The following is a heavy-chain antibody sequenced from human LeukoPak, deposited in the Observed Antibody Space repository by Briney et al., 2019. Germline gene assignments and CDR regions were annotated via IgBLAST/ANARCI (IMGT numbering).Heavy chain of an antibody. CDR1: GFTFSTYW. J-gene: IGHJ3*02. D-gene: IGHD3-9*01. Sequence: GGSLRLSCAASGFTFSTYWRTWVRQAPGKGLEWVANMKGDGSEIYYVDSVKGRFTISRDNAKNLLYLQMNSLRAEDTALYYCARPGYTAGYDIWGQGTMVTVSS. V-gene: IGHV3-7*01. CDR2: MKGDGSEI. CDR3: ARPGYTAGYDI.